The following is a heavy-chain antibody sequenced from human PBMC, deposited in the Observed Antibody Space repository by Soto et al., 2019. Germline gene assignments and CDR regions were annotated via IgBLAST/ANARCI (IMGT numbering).Heavy chain of an antibody. Sequence: SETLCLTCTVSGGSISSYYWSWIRQPPGKGLEWIGYIYYSGSTNYNPSLKSRVTISVDTSKNQFSLKLSSVTAADTAVYYCARSRLGSGSYYRIPNWFDPWGQGTLVTVS. CDR3: ARSRLGSGSYYRIPNWFDP. CDR2: IYYSGST. CDR1: GGSISSYY. J-gene: IGHJ5*02. D-gene: IGHD3-10*01. V-gene: IGHV4-59*01.